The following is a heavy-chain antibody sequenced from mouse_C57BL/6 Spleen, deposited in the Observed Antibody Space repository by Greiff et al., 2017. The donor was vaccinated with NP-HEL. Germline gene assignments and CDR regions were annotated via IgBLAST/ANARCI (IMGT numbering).Heavy chain of an antibody. Sequence: VQLQQSGPELVKPGASVKISCKASGYAFSSSWMNWVKQRPGKGLEWIGRIYPGDGDTNYNGKFKGKATLTADKSSSTAYMQLSSLTSEDSAVYFCAREEMERYWYFDVWGTGTTVTVSS. V-gene: IGHV1-82*01. CDR2: IYPGDGDT. J-gene: IGHJ1*03. CDR3: AREEMERYWYFDV. CDR1: GYAFSSSW.